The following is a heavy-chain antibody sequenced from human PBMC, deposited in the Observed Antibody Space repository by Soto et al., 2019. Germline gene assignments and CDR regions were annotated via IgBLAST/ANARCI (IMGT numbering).Heavy chain of an antibody. D-gene: IGHD7-27*01. Sequence: EVQLVESGGDFVQPGWSLRLSCTASGFTFADYTMNWFRQAPGKGLEWVGFIRSYGYGGTTEYGASVKGRFIISRDDSKSIAYLQMHSLKAEDTGVYYCSRDPGDRSWFDPWGQGTLVTVSS. J-gene: IGHJ5*02. CDR1: GFTFADYT. CDR3: SRDPGDRSWFDP. V-gene: IGHV3-49*03. CDR2: IRSYGYGGTT.